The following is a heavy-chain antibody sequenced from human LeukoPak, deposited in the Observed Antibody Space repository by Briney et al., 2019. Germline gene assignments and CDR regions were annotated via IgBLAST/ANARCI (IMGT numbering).Heavy chain of an antibody. CDR2: ISTSASTI. Sequence: GGSLRLSCAASGFTFSDYYMNWVRQAPGKGLEWVSYISTSASTIYYADSVKGRFTISRDNAKNSLYLQMNSLRAEDTAVYYCATSRGSWPDYFDYWGQGTLVTVSS. CDR3: ATSRGSWPDYFDY. CDR1: GFTFSDYY. D-gene: IGHD6-13*01. V-gene: IGHV3-11*04. J-gene: IGHJ4*02.